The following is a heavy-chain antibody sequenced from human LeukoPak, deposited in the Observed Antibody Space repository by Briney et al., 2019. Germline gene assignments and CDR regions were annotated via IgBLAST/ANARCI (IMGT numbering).Heavy chain of an antibody. V-gene: IGHV4-59*01. CDR2: IYYTGNT. D-gene: IGHD1-26*01. CDR1: GGSISSYY. J-gene: IGHJ5*02. CDR3: ARVYYIDSNWFDP. Sequence: SETLSLTCTVSGGSISSYYWSWIRQPPGKGLEWIGYIYYTGNTNYNPSLKSRVTISLDTSKNQFSLKLSSVTAADTAIYYCARVYYIDSNWFDPWGQGTPVTVSS.